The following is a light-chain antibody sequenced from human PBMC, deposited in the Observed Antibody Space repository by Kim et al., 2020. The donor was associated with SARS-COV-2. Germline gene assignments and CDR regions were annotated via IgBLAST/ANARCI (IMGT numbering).Light chain of an antibody. V-gene: IGKV3-20*01. Sequence: EIVLTQSPGTLSLSPGERATLSCRASQSVSSNYLAWYQQKPGQAPKVLMYGASSRATGIPDRFSGSGSGTDFTLTISRLEPEDFAVYYCHQYGASPTCGQGTKLEI. J-gene: IGKJ2*01. CDR2: GAS. CDR1: QSVSSNY. CDR3: HQYGASPT.